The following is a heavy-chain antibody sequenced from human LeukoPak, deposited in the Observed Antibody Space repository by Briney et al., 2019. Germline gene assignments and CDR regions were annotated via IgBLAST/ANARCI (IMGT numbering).Heavy chain of an antibody. CDR1: GGSIRSGDYY. D-gene: IGHD6-19*01. J-gene: IGHJ4*02. Sequence: PSETLSLTCTVSGGSIRSGDYYWRWIRQPPGKGLEWIGYIYHSGSTYYNPSLKSRVTISVDTSKNQFSLKLSSVTAADTAVYYCARDSEVQWLRYLDYWGQGTLVTVSS. CDR2: IYHSGST. CDR3: ARDSEVQWLRYLDY. V-gene: IGHV4-30-2*01.